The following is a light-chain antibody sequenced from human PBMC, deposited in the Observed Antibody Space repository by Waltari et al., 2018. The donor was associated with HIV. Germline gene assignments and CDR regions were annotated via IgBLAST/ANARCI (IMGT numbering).Light chain of an antibody. CDR3: QVWDSSTVV. V-gene: IGLV3-9*01. CDR2: RDS. J-gene: IGLJ2*01. CDR1: NIGSKN. Sequence: SYELTQPLSVSVALGQTARITCGGNNIGSKNVHWYQQKPGQAPVLVIYRDSNRPSGFPDRFSGSNSGNTATLTISRAQAGDEADYYCQVWDSSTVVFGGGTKLTVL.